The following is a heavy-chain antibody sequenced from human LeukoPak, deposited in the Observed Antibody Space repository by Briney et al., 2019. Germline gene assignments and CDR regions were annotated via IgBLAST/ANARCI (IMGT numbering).Heavy chain of an antibody. D-gene: IGHD3-3*01. J-gene: IGHJ6*03. V-gene: IGHV1-2*02. CDR1: GYTFTSYD. CDR2: INPNSGCT. CDR3: ARELRAPTIFGVVISSMDV. Sequence: ASVKVSCKASGYTFTSYDINWVRQAPGQGLEWMGWINPNSGCTNYAQKFQGRVTMTRDTSISTAYMELSRLRSDDTAVYYCARELRAPTIFGVVISSMDVWGKGTTVTVSS.